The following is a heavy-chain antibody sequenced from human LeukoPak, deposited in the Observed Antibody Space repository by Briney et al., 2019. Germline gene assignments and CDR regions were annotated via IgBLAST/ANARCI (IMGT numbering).Heavy chain of an antibody. J-gene: IGHJ4*02. CDR3: AKDRKNTMIVVGFDY. Sequence: GGSLRLSCAASGFTLSSYAMGWVRQAPGKGLEWVSGISGSGGSTYYADSVKGRFTISRDNSKNTLYLQMNSLRAEDTAVYYCAKDRKNTMIVVGFDYWGQGTLVTVSS. D-gene: IGHD3-22*01. CDR2: ISGSGGST. CDR1: GFTLSSYA. V-gene: IGHV3-23*01.